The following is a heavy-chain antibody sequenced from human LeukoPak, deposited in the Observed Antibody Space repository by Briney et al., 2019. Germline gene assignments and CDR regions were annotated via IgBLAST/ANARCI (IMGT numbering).Heavy chain of an antibody. V-gene: IGHV3-74*01. J-gene: IGHJ4*02. Sequence: GGSLRLSCAASGFTFSRSYMHWIRQAPGKGLVWVGRIDSDGSEADYADSVKGRFTISRDNAKNMLYLQMNSLRAEDTAVYYCARETGPFDYWGQGTLVTVSS. CDR1: GFTFSRSY. CDR3: ARETGPFDY. CDR2: IDSDGSEA.